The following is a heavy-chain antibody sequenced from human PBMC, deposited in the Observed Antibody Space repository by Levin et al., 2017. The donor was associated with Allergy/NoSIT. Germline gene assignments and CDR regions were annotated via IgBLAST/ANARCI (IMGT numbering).Heavy chain of an antibody. J-gene: IGHJ6*03. D-gene: IGHD5-12*01. CDR3: ARVLRFYYYYYMDV. Sequence: PGGSLRLSCAASGFTFSSYGMHWVRQAPGKRLEWVAVIWDDGYKKYYADSVKGRFTISRDNSKNTLYLQMNSLRDEDTAVYYCARVLRFYYYYYMDVWGIGTTVTVSS. CDR1: GFTFSSYG. V-gene: IGHV3-33*01. CDR2: IWDDGYKK.